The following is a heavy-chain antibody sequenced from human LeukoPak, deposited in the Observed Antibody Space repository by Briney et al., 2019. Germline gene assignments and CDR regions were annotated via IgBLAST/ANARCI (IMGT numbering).Heavy chain of an antibody. Sequence: SQTLSLTCAISGDSVSSNSVAWNWFRQSPSRGLEWLGRTYYTSKWNNDYAESVQSRIAVNPDTSKDQFSLYLNSVTLEDTAVYYCARQASRRFDPWGQGTLVTVSS. V-gene: IGHV6-1*01. CDR2: TYYTSKWNN. J-gene: IGHJ5*02. CDR1: GDSVSSNSVA. CDR3: ARQASRRFDP.